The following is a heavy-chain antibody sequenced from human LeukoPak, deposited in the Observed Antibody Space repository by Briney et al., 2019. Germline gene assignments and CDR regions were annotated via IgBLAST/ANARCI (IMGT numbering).Heavy chain of an antibody. CDR2: IYYSGST. J-gene: IGHJ3*02. CDR3: ARDRAPLSPYYYGSGSYKAFDI. D-gene: IGHD3-10*01. Sequence: KPSETLSLTCTVSGGSISSYYWSWIRQPPGKGLEWIGYIYYSGSTNYNPSLKSRVTISVDTSKNQFSLKLSSVTAADTAVYYCARDRAPLSPYYYGSGSYKAFDIWGQGTMVTVSS. CDR1: GGSISSYY. V-gene: IGHV4-59*01.